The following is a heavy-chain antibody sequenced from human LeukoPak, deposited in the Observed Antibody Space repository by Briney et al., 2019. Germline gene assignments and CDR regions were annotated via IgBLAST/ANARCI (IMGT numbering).Heavy chain of an antibody. Sequence: GGSLRLSCAASGLTVSSNYMSWVRQAPGKGLEWVSVMYRSDATYYADSVKGRFIMSRDSSKNTVYLQMNSLRSEDTAVYYCARDLPDQGAYWGQGTLVIVSS. CDR1: GLTVSSNY. CDR2: MYRSDAT. J-gene: IGHJ4*02. CDR3: ARDLPDQGAY. D-gene: IGHD1-14*01. V-gene: IGHV3-53*01.